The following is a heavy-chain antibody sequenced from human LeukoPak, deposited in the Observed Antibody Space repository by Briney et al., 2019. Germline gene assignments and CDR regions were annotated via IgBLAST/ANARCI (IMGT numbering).Heavy chain of an antibody. CDR1: GFTFSSYW. D-gene: IGHD1-26*01. J-gene: IGHJ2*01. V-gene: IGHV3-74*01. Sequence: GGSLRLSCAASGFTFSSYWMHWVRQAPGKGLVWVSRINTDGITYYAGSVKGRFTISRDNAKNTLYLQINSLRAEDTAVYYCAGEVGSANWYFDLWGRGTLVTVSS. CDR2: INTDGIT. CDR3: AGEVGSANWYFDL.